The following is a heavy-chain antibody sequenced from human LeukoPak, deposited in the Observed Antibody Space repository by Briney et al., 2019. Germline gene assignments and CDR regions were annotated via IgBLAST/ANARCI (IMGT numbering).Heavy chain of an antibody. CDR2: SGSGGDT. J-gene: IGHJ4*02. D-gene: IGHD4/OR15-4a*01. CDR3: AKARGATYGTYYFDY. V-gene: IGHV3-23*01. Sequence: PGGSLRLSCAASGFTFSSDAMNWVRQAPGKGLEWVSISGSGGDTYYADSVKGRFTISRDNSKNTLYLQMNSLRAEDTAVYYCAKARGATYGTYYFDYWGQGTLVTVSS. CDR1: GFTFSSDA.